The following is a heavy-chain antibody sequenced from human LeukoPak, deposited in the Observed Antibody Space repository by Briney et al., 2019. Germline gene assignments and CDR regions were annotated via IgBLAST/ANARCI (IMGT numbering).Heavy chain of an antibody. J-gene: IGHJ4*02. CDR1: GYTFIDYY. CDR3: ARLVGLSTTASY. Sequence: ASVKVSCKASGYTFIDYYMHWVRQAPGQGLEWMGWIDPNSGGTNSAQKFQDRVTMTRDTSINTAYMELSGLTSDDTAVYYCARLVGLSTTASYWGQGTLVIVSS. CDR2: IDPNSGGT. V-gene: IGHV1-2*02. D-gene: IGHD5/OR15-5a*01.